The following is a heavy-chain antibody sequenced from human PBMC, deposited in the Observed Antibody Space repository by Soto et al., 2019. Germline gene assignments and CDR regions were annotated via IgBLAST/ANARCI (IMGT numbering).Heavy chain of an antibody. V-gene: IGHV3-23*01. J-gene: IGHJ5*02. CDR2: ISGTGGST. Sequence: EVQLLESGGGLVQPGGSLRLSCAASGFTFSTYAMSWVRQAPGKGLEWVSAISGTGGSTYYADSVKGRFTTSRDNSKNTLYLQMNSLRAEDTAVYYCAKNGDTTSSSSAPWGQGTLVTVSS. D-gene: IGHD6-6*01. CDR1: GFTFSTYA. CDR3: AKNGDTTSSSSAP.